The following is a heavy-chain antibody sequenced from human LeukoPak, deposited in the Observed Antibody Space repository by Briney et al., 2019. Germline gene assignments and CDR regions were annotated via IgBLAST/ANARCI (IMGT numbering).Heavy chain of an antibody. V-gene: IGHV4-31*03. Sequence: SSQTLSLTCTVSGGPISSGGYYWIWVGQHPGKGLEWIGYIYYSGSTYYNPSLKSRVTISVDTSKNQFSLKLSSVTAADTAVYYCARGSLTYYDSSGYYYRAFDIWGQGTMVTVSS. D-gene: IGHD3-22*01. CDR1: GGPISSGGYY. J-gene: IGHJ3*02. CDR2: IYYSGST. CDR3: ARGSLTYYDSSGYYYRAFDI.